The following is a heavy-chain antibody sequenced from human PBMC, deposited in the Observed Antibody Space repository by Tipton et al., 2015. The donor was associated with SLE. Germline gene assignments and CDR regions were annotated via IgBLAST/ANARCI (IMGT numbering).Heavy chain of an antibody. Sequence: SLRLSCAASGFTFSSYWMSWVRQTPGKGLEWVANIKQDGSEKYYVDFVKGRFTISRDNAKNSLYLQMNSLRAEDTAVYYCARWNSGYYYGYFQHWGQGTLVTVSS. D-gene: IGHD3-22*01. V-gene: IGHV3-7*03. CDR3: ARWNSGYYYGYFQH. CDR1: GFTFSSYW. J-gene: IGHJ1*01. CDR2: IKQDGSEK.